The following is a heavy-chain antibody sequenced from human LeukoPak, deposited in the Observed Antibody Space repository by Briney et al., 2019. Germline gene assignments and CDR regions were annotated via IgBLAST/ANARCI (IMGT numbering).Heavy chain of an antibody. CDR2: ISSNGGST. V-gene: IGHV3-64*01. CDR3: ARGGSIAARPIDY. Sequence: GGSLRLSCAASGFTFSSYSMNWVRQAPGKGLEYVSAISSNGGSTYYANSVKGRFTISRDNSKNTLFLQMGSLRAEDMAVYYCARGGSIAARPIDYWGQGTLVTVSS. CDR1: GFTFSSYS. D-gene: IGHD6-6*01. J-gene: IGHJ4*02.